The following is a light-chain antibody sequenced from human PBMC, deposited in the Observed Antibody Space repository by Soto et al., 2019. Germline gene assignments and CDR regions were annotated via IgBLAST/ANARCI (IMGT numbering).Light chain of an antibody. CDR3: QQYNSLPWT. J-gene: IGKJ1*01. Sequence: EIVLTQSPATLSLSPGESATLSCRASQTISSDYLAWYQQTPGQAPRLLIYGASTRATGIPARFSGSGSGTEFTLTISSLQSEDFAVYYCQQYNSLPWTFGQGTKVDI. CDR1: QTISSDY. V-gene: IGKV3D-7*01. CDR2: GAS.